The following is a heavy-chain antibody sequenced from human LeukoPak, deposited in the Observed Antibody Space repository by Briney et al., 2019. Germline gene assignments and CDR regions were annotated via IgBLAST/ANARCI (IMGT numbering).Heavy chain of an antibody. V-gene: IGHV3-21*01. CDR2: ITSGSTYI. J-gene: IGHJ4*02. CDR1: GFTFSNYA. CDR3: ARSAVGTDY. D-gene: IGHD6-13*01. Sequence: GGSLRLSCATSGFTFSNYAMTWVRQAPGKGLEWVSSITSGSTYIFYADSVKGRFTISRDNARTSVYLQMNSLRAEDTAVYYCARSAVGTDYWGQGTLVTVSS.